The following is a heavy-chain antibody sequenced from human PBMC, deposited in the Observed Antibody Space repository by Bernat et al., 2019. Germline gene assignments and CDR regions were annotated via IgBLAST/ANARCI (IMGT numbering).Heavy chain of an antibody. CDR2: IRSKAYGGTT. CDR3: TRDPGSYYKGSS. V-gene: IGHV3-49*04. Sequence: EVQLVESGGGLVQPGRSLRLSCTASGFTFGDYAMSWVHQAPGKGLEWVGFIRSKAYGGTTEYVASVKGRFTISRDDSKSIAYLQMNSLKTEDTAVYYCTRDPGSYYKGSSWGQGTLVTVSS. D-gene: IGHD3-10*01. CDR1: GFTFGDYA. J-gene: IGHJ4*02.